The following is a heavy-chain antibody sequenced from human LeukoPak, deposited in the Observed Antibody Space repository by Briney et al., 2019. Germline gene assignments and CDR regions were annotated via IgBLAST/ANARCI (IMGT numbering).Heavy chain of an antibody. CDR1: GGFISSYY. J-gene: IGHJ4*02. Sequence: PSETLSLTCTVSGGFISSYYWSWIRQPPGKGLEWIGYIYYSGSTNYNPSLKSRVTISVDTSKNQFSLKLSSVTAADTAVYYCARGIAAAYNFDYWGQGTLVTVSS. CDR3: ARGIAAAYNFDY. CDR2: IYYSGST. V-gene: IGHV4-59*01. D-gene: IGHD6-13*01.